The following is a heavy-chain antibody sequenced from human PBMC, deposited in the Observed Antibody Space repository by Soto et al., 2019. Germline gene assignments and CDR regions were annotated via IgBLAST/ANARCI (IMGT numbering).Heavy chain of an antibody. CDR2: ISGTAVST. CDR3: VNWNDEDVD. Sequence: EVQVLESGGGLVQPGGSLRLSCAASGFTFSKYAMNWVRQAPGKGLEWVASISGTAVSTDYADSVKGRFTISRDNSKNTVSLQMDNLRVEDTATYFCVNWNDEDVDWGQGTLVAVSS. J-gene: IGHJ4*01. V-gene: IGHV3-23*01. CDR1: GFTFSKYA. D-gene: IGHD1-1*01.